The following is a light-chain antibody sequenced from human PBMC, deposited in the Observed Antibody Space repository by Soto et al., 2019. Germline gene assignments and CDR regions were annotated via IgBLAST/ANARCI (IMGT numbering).Light chain of an antibody. CDR2: EVS. Sequence: QSALSQPPSASGSPGQSVTISCTGTSSDVGGCNYVSWYQQHPGKAPKLMIYEVSKRPSGVPDRFSGSKSGNTASLTVSGLQPEDDSNYYCSSYAGSNNVVFGGGTKLTVL. CDR1: SSDVGGCNY. V-gene: IGLV2-8*01. J-gene: IGLJ2*01. CDR3: SSYAGSNNVV.